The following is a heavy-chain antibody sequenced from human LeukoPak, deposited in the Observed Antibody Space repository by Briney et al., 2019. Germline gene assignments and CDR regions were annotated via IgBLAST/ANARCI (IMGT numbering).Heavy chain of an antibody. Sequence: GGSLRLSCAASGFTFSDFPMIWVRQAPGKGLEWVSSIFPSSDEIHYADSVKGRFTISRDNSRSTLSLQMDSLRAEDTATYYCATYRQIQVPSEFWGKGTLVTVSS. CDR1: GFTFSDFP. D-gene: IGHD5-18*01. V-gene: IGHV3-23*01. CDR2: IFPSSDEI. J-gene: IGHJ4*02. CDR3: ATYRQIQVPSEF.